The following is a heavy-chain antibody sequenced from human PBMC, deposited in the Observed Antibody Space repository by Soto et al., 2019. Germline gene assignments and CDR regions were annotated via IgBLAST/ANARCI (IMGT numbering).Heavy chain of an antibody. J-gene: IGHJ3*02. CDR3: ARSVIDDAFDI. CDR2: TRNKANSYTT. Sequence: GGSLRLSCAASGFTFSDHYMDWVRQAPGKGLEWVGRTRNKANSYTTEYAASVKGRFTISRDDSKNSLYLQMNSLKTEDTAVYYCARSVIDDAFDIWGQGTMVTVSS. CDR1: GFTFSDHY. V-gene: IGHV3-72*01.